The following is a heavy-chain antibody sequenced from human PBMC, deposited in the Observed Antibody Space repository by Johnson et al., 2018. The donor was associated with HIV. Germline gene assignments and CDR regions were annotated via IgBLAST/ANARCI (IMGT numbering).Heavy chain of an antibody. CDR1: GFTFDDYG. V-gene: IGHV3-20*04. J-gene: IGHJ3*02. Sequence: MLLVESGGGVVRPGVSLRLSCAASGFTFDDYGMSWVRQAPGKRLVRDSGINWNGGSAGYADSVKGRFTISRDNAKNSLYLQMNNLRAEDTALYYCARDQSEVDAFDIWGQGTMVTVSS. CDR3: ARDQSEVDAFDI. CDR2: INWNGGSA.